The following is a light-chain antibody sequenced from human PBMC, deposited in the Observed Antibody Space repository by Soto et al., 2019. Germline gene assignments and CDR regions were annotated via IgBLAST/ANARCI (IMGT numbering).Light chain of an antibody. CDR2: GAS. J-gene: IGKJ2*01. V-gene: IGKV3-15*01. Sequence: EIVMTQSPATLSVSPGERATLSCRASQSVSSTLAWYQQKPGQAPRLLIYGASTRATGIPARFSGSGSGTEFTLTISSLQSEDFAVYYCQPYNNWPPLFTFGQGTKLEI. CDR3: QPYNNWPPLFT. CDR1: QSVSST.